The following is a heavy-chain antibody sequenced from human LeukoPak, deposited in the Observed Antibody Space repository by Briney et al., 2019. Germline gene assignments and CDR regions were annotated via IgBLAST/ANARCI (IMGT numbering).Heavy chain of an antibody. CDR2: ISYDGSNK. V-gene: IGHV3-30*18. CDR3: AKGVLLGDYYYGMDV. Sequence: GRSLRLSCAASGFTFSSYGMHWVRQAPGKGLEWVAVISYDGSNKYYADSVKGRFTISRDNSKNTLYLQMNSLRAEDTAVYYCAKGVLLGDYYYGMDVWGQGTTVTVSS. J-gene: IGHJ6*02. D-gene: IGHD3-10*01. CDR1: GFTFSSYG.